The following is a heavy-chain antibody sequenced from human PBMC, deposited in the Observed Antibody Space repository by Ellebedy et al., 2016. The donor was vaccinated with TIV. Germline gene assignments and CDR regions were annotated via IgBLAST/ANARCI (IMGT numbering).Heavy chain of an antibody. Sequence: GGSLRLSXAASGFTFSSYAMHWVRQAPGKGLEWVAVISYDGSNKYYADSVKGRFTISRDNSKNTLYLQMNSLRAEDTAVYYCARGWIQLWLHVDYWGQGTLVTVSS. J-gene: IGHJ4*02. D-gene: IGHD5-18*01. CDR1: GFTFSSYA. V-gene: IGHV3-30*04. CDR3: ARGWIQLWLHVDY. CDR2: ISYDGSNK.